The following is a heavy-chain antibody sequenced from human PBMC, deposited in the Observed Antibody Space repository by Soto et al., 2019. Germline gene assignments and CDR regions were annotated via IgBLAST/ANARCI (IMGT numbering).Heavy chain of an antibody. D-gene: IGHD3-10*01. CDR3: VLWPPYYFDY. CDR1: GLKIGHFW. J-gene: IGHJ4*02. CDR2: INSDGTTT. Sequence: PGGPHRHSCVASGLKIGHFWMSWVRQTTGKGLEWVSRINSDGTTTPYADSVKGRFTISRDNSKNTLYLQMNSLRAEDTAVYYCVLWPPYYFDYWGQGTLVNVSS. V-gene: IGHV3-74*01.